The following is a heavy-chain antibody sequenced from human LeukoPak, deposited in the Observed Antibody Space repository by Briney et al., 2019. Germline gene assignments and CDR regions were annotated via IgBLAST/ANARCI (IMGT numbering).Heavy chain of an antibody. D-gene: IGHD6-13*01. V-gene: IGHV3-30*04. CDR3: ARGIRGYSDH. J-gene: IGHJ4*02. CDR2: ISYDGSNK. CDR1: GFTFSSYA. Sequence: PGRSLRLSCAASGFTFSSYAMHWVRQAPGKGLEWVAVISYDGSNKYYADSVKGRFTISRDNSKNTLYLQMNSLRAEDTAVYYCARGIRGYSDHWGQGTLVTVSS.